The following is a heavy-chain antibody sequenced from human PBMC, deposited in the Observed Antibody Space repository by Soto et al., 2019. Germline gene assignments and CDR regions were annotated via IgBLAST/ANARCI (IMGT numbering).Heavy chain of an antibody. J-gene: IGHJ4*02. CDR2: IRSKANSYAT. Sequence: GGCLGLGCAACRDTLNGSAMHWVRQATGKGLEWVGRIRSKANSYATAYAASVKGRFTISRDDSKNTAYLQMNSLKTEDTAVYYCTTPTHSGSYEFDYWGQGTLVTVSS. CDR3: TTPTHSGSYEFDY. CDR1: RDTLNGSA. D-gene: IGHD1-26*01. V-gene: IGHV3-73*01.